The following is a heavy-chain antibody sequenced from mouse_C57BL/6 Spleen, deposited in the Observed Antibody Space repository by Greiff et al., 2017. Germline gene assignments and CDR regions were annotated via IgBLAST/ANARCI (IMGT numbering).Heavy chain of an antibody. D-gene: IGHD2-2*01. CDR2: IRNKANGYTT. V-gene: IGHV7-3*01. CDR3: ARYIGVTYYAMDY. Sequence: EVQVVESGGGLVQPGGSLSLSCAASGFTFTDYYMSWVRQPPGKALEWLGFIRNKANGYTTEYSASVKGRFTISRDNSQSILYLQMNALRAEDSATYYCARYIGVTYYAMDYWGQGTSVTVAS. CDR1: GFTFTDYY. J-gene: IGHJ4*01.